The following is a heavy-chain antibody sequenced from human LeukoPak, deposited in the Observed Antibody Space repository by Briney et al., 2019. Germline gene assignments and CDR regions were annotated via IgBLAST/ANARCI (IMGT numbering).Heavy chain of an antibody. Sequence: NPSETLSLTCTVSGVSISSSSYYWGWIRQPPGKGLEWIGSIYYSGSTYCNPSLKSRVTISVDTSKNQFSLKLSSVTAADTAVYYCARLRALAGYSSGYDAFDIWGQGTMVTVSS. D-gene: IGHD6-19*01. CDR3: ARLRALAGYSSGYDAFDI. J-gene: IGHJ3*02. V-gene: IGHV4-39*01. CDR2: IYYSGST. CDR1: GVSISSSSYY.